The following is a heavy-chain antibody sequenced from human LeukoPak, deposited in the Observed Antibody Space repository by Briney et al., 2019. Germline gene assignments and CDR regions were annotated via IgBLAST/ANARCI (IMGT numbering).Heavy chain of an antibody. V-gene: IGHV4-39*07. Sequence: SETLSLTCTVSGGSISSSSYYWGWIRQPPGKGLEWIGSIYYSGSTYYNPSLKSRVTISVDTSKNQFSLKLSSVTAADTAVYYCAREVSSGWTDYWGQGTLVTVSS. CDR1: GGSISSSSYY. D-gene: IGHD6-19*01. CDR3: AREVSSGWTDY. J-gene: IGHJ4*02. CDR2: IYYSGST.